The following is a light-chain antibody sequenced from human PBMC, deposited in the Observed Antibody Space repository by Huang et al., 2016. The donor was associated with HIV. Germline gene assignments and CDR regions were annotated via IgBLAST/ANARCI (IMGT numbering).Light chain of an antibody. CDR3: RQYSNWPPLT. Sequence: EIVMTQSPATLSVSPGERATLSCRASQRVSSNLAWYQQKPGQAPRLLIVGASTRATGIPARFSCTWSGTEFTLSISSLQSHDYAVYYCRQYSNWPPLTCGGGTKVEIK. J-gene: IGKJ4*01. V-gene: IGKV3-15*01. CDR2: GAS. CDR1: QRVSSN.